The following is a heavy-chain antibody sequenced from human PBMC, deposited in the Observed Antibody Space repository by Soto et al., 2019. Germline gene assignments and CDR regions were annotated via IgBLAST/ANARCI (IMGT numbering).Heavy chain of an antibody. J-gene: IGHJ6*02. CDR3: ARSHAPYYYDTTGFFFDLDV. CDR1: GFTFSNYA. V-gene: IGHV3-30-3*01. D-gene: IGHD3-22*01. Sequence: QVRLVESGGRVVQPGRSLRLSCAASGFTFSNYAMHWVRQAPGKGLEWVAVMSFDETKKYHAASVEGRFTISRDNSQNTLDLQMNSLRAEDTALYYCARSHAPYYYDTTGFFFDLDVWGQGTTVVVSS. CDR2: MSFDETKK.